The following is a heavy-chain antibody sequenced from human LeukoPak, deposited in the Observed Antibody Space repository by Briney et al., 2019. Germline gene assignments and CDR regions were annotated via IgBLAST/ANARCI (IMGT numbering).Heavy chain of an antibody. J-gene: IGHJ4*02. Sequence: GASVKVSCKASGYTFTGYSMHWVRQAPGQGLEWMGWINPNSGVTNYAQKFQGRVTMTRDTSISTAYMELSSLRSDDTAVYYRARVGVEGASCYDYWGQGTLVTVSS. CDR3: ARVGVEGASCYDY. D-gene: IGHD2-2*01. CDR1: GYTFTGYS. V-gene: IGHV1-2*02. CDR2: INPNSGVT.